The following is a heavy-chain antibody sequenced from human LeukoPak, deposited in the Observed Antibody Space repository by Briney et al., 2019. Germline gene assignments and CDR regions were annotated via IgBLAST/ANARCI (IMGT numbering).Heavy chain of an antibody. CDR3: AREAGTGYFDY. V-gene: IGHV4-39*07. D-gene: IGHD6-19*01. CDR1: GGSISSSSYY. J-gene: IGHJ4*02. CDR2: IYYSGST. Sequence: SETLSLTCTVSGGSISSSSYYWGWIRQPPGKGLEWIGSIYYSGSTYYNPSLKSRVTMSVDTSKNQFSLKLSSVTAADTAVYYCAREAGTGYFDYWGQGTLVTVSS.